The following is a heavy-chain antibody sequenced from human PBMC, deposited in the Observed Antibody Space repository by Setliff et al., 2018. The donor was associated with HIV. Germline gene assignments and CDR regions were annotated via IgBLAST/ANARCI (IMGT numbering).Heavy chain of an antibody. CDR1: GFSFSNYW. D-gene: IGHD3-10*01. V-gene: IGHV3-7*03. Sequence: GGSLRLSCAASGFSFSNYWMDWVRQVPGKGLEWVANINQDGSEKKYVDSMKGRLTISRDNAKNSLYLQMTSLRAEDTALYFCARATFGGTSSGINYYMDVWGKGTTGTVS. CDR2: INQDGSEK. J-gene: IGHJ6*03. CDR3: ARATFGGTSSGINYYMDV.